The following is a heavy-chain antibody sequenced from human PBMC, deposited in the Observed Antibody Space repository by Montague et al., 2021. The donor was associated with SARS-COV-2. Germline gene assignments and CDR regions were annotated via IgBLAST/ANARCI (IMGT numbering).Heavy chain of an antibody. Sequence: SETLSLTCAVYGGSFSGYHWNWIRQPPGKGLEWIGEINHGGITNYNPPLKSRLTISADTSKNQFSLKLTSVAAADTAVYYCARLREGVVPSPILGVGPYYSYYYMDVWGRGTTVTVSS. V-gene: IGHV4-34*01. D-gene: IGHD3-10*01. CDR3: ARLREGVVPSPILGVGPYYSYYYMDV. CDR2: INHGGIT. J-gene: IGHJ6*03. CDR1: GGSFSGYH.